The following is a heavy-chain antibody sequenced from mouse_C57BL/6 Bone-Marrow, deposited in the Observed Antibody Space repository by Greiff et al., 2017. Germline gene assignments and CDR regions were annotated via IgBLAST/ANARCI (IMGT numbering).Heavy chain of an antibody. Sequence: EVQLQQSGPELVKPGASVKISCKASGYTFTDYYMNWVKQSHGKSLEWIGDINPNNGGTSYNQKFKGKATLTVDKSSSTAYMELRSLTSEDSAVYYCARGPMTTVVVDYWGQGNTLTVSS. CDR3: ARGPMTTVVVDY. D-gene: IGHD1-1*01. V-gene: IGHV1-26*01. J-gene: IGHJ2*01. CDR2: INPNNGGT. CDR1: GYTFTDYY.